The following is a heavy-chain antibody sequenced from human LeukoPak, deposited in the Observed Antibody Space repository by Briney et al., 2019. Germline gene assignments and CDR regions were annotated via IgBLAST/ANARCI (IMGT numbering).Heavy chain of an antibody. J-gene: IGHJ3*02. Sequence: ASVKVSCKAPGYTFTGYYMHWVRQAPGQGLEWMGRINPNSGGTNYAQKFQGRVTMTRDTSISTAYMELSRLRSDDTAVYYCARERVVVVHDAFDIWGQGTMVTVSS. CDR3: ARERVVVVHDAFDI. CDR2: INPNSGGT. CDR1: GYTFTGYY. V-gene: IGHV1-2*06. D-gene: IGHD2-21*01.